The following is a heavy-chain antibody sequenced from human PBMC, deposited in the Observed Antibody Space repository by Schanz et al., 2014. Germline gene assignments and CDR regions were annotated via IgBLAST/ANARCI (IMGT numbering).Heavy chain of an antibody. Sequence: QVQLQESGPGLVKPSQTLSLTCTVSGGSISSGGYYWSWIRQSPDKGLEWIGEINHSANTTYNPSRKSRVTISVDSSKNQFSLMLNSVTAADTAVYYCARRHHFRSGPYYYYYMDVWGKGTTVTVS. CDR1: GGSISSGGYY. J-gene: IGHJ6*03. CDR2: INHSANT. D-gene: IGHD3-3*02. V-gene: IGHV4-31*03. CDR3: ARRHHFRSGPYYYYYMDV.